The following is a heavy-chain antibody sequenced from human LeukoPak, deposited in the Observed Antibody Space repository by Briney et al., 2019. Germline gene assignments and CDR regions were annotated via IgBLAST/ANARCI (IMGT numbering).Heavy chain of an antibody. D-gene: IGHD5-24*01. CDR3: ARRGDGYSFDY. Sequence: SGTLSLTCAVSGASISSSNWWSWVRQPPGKGLEWIGEIHHSGSTNYNPSLKSRVTISVDTSKNQSSLKLSSVTAADTAVYYCARRGDGYSFDYWGQGTLVTVSS. CDR2: IHHSGST. CDR1: GASISSSNW. V-gene: IGHV4-4*02. J-gene: IGHJ4*02.